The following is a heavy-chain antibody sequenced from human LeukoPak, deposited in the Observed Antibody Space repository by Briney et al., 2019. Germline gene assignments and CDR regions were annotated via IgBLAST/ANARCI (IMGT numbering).Heavy chain of an antibody. J-gene: IGHJ4*02. Sequence: PGGSLRLSCAASGFTFSSYSMNWVRQAPGKGLEWVSYISSGSSSIYYADSVKGRFTISRDNAKNSLYLQMNSLRAEDTTVYYCARSYRGYTYGLDYWGQGTLVTVSS. V-gene: IGHV3-48*01. CDR3: ARSYRGYTYGLDY. CDR1: GFTFSSYS. D-gene: IGHD5-18*01. CDR2: ISSGSSSI.